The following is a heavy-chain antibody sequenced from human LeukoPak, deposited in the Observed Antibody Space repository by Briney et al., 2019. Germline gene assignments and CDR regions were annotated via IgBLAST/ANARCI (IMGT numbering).Heavy chain of an antibody. CDR3: AGSGTSLTY. Sequence: ASVKVSCKASGFTFTAYYIYWVRQAPGQGLEWMGRFNTNGGGTNYAQRFQDRVTMTRDTSLSTDYMELRRLTSDDTAVYYCAGSGTSLTYWGQGTLVTAST. J-gene: IGHJ4*02. D-gene: IGHD3-10*01. CDR2: FNTNGGGT. V-gene: IGHV1-2*06. CDR1: GFTFTAYY.